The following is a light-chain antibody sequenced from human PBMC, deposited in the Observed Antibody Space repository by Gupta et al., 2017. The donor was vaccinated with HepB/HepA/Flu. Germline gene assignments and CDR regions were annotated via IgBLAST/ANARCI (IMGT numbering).Light chain of an antibody. CDR3: QSADSSGTYI. Sequence: SYALTQPPSVTVSRGQTARINRSGDALPKQYANWYQQKTSQAPVLGIYKYSERPSGIPVLFSGSSSETTVTLTTSGVQEEEEAYYYCQSADSSGTYIFGTGTKVTVL. V-gene: IGLV3-25*02. CDR1: ALPKQY. J-gene: IGLJ1*01. CDR2: KYS.